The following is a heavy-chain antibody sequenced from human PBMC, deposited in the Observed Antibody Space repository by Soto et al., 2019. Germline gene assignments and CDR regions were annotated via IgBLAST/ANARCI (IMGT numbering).Heavy chain of an antibody. V-gene: IGHV3-30-3*01. CDR2: ISYDGSNK. D-gene: IGHD3-3*01. Sequence: PGGSLRLSCAASGFTFSSYAMHWVRQAPGKGLEWVAVISYDGSNKYYADSVKGRFTISRDNSKNTLYLQMNSLRAEDTAVYYCARDPYPMNPNVLRFLEWLTPYGMDVWGQGTTVTVSS. J-gene: IGHJ6*02. CDR3: ARDPYPMNPNVLRFLEWLTPYGMDV. CDR1: GFTFSSYA.